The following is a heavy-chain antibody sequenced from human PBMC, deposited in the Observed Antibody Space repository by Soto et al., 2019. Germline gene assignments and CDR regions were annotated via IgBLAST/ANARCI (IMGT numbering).Heavy chain of an antibody. V-gene: IGHV1-2*02. Sequence: ASEKVSCKASGYSFTGYYMHWVRQAPGQGLEWMGWIIPHSGETNYAQKFQARVTLTRDTSISTAYMQLSGLTSDDTAVYYCARETDDFTNGAHDLWGHGTLVTVSS. CDR2: IIPHSGET. J-gene: IGHJ5*02. CDR3: ARETDDFTNGAHDL. CDR1: GYSFTGYY. D-gene: IGHD4-4*01.